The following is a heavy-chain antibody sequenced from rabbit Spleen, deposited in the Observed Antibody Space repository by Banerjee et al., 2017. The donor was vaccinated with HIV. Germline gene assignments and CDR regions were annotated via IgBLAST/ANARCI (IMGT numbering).Heavy chain of an antibody. CDR2: INIVTGKS. D-gene: IGHD1-1*01. Sequence: QSLEESGGDLVKPGASLTLTCTASGVSFSNNHYMCWVRQAPGKGLEWIACINIVTGKSVYASWAKGRFTMSRTSSTTVTLQMTSLTAADTATYFCARDLVAVIGWNFNLWGQGTLVTVS. V-gene: IGHV1S40*01. J-gene: IGHJ4*01. CDR3: ARDLVAVIGWNFNL. CDR1: GVSFSNNHY.